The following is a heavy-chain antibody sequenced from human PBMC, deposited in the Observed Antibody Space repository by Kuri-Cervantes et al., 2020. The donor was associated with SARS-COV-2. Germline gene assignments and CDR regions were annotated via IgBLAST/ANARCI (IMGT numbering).Heavy chain of an antibody. CDR2: IWYDGSNK. V-gene: IGHV3-33*01. CDR1: GFTFSSYG. D-gene: IGHD2-2*02. J-gene: IGHJ1*01. CDR3: ARVGLYCSSTSCYTVNFQH. Sequence: GGSLRLSCAASGFTFSSYGMHWVRQAPGKGLEWVAVIWYDGSNKYYADSVKGRFTISRDNSKTTLYLQMNSLRAEDTAVYYCARVGLYCSSTSCYTVNFQHWGQGTLVTVSS.